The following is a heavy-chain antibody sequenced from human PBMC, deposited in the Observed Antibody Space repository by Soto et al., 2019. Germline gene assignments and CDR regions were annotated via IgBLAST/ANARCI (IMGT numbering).Heavy chain of an antibody. D-gene: IGHD3-22*01. CDR1: GGSISSYY. CDR3: ARHPSRRYYDSSGYYYPLVYGMDV. V-gene: IGHV4-59*08. CDR2: IYYSGST. Sequence: SETLSLTCTVSGGSISSYYWSWIRQPPGTGLEWIGYIYYSGSTNYNPSLKSRVTISVDTSKNQFSLKLSSVTAADTAVYYCARHPSRRYYDSSGYYYPLVYGMDVWGQGTTAT. J-gene: IGHJ6*02.